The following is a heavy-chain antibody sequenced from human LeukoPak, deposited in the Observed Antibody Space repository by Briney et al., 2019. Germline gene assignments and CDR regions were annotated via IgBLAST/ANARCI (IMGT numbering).Heavy chain of an antibody. Sequence: PSETLSLTCTVSGRSISSGGYYWSWIRQHPGKGLEWIGYIYYSGSTYYNPSLKSRVTISEDTSKNQSSLKLSSVTAADTAGYYCARDAGGSSTSWGFDPWGQGTLVTVSS. CDR2: IYYSGST. J-gene: IGHJ5*02. CDR3: ARDAGGSSTSWGFDP. CDR1: GRSISSGGYY. D-gene: IGHD2-2*01. V-gene: IGHV4-31*03.